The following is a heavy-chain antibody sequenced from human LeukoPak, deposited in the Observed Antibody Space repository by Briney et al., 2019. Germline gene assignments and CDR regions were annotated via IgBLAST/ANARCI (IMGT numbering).Heavy chain of an antibody. CDR1: DYSISSGYY. D-gene: IGHD5-12*01. CDR2: IRHDGHT. V-gene: IGHV4-38-2*02. Sequence: SETLSLTCSVSDYSISSGYYWGWIRQPPGKGLEWIASIRHDGHTYYNASLKSQVTISIDMSGNQFSLRLNSLTAADTAVYYCARQVATKGEWAFDVWGQGTMVTVSS. J-gene: IGHJ3*01. CDR3: ARQVATKGEWAFDV.